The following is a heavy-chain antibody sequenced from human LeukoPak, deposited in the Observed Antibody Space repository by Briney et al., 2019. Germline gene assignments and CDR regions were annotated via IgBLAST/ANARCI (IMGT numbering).Heavy chain of an antibody. V-gene: IGHV4-4*07. CDR1: GGSFSGYY. D-gene: IGHD6-13*01. J-gene: IGHJ5*02. CDR3: ARELSWSIAAAPRGWFDP. Sequence: PSETLSLTCAVYGGSFSGYYWSWIRQPAGKGLEWIGRIYTSGSTNYNPSLKSRVTMSVDTSKNQFSLKLSSVTAADTAVYYCARELSWSIAAAPRGWFDPWGQGTLVTVSS. CDR2: IYTSGST.